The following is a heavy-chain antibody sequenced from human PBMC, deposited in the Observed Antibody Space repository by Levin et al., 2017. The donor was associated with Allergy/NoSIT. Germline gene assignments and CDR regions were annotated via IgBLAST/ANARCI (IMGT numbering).Heavy chain of an antibody. Sequence: GESLKISCAASGFTFTNYAMSWVRQAPGKGLEWVSTVSSNGDITYYADSVRGRFTISRDNSKNTLYLQMNSLRVEDTAVYYCAKGVWIPGQCTTSICDVLDSRGQGTL. CDR2: VSSNGDIT. J-gene: IGHJ4*02. V-gene: IGHV3-23*01. CDR3: AKGVWIPGQCTTSICDVLDS. CDR1: GFTFTNYA. D-gene: IGHD6-13*01.